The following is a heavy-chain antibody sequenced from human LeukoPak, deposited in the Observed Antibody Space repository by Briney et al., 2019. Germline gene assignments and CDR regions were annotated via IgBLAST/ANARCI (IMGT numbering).Heavy chain of an antibody. J-gene: IGHJ4*02. Sequence: SETLSLTCTVSGGSVSSGSYYWNWIRQPPGKGLEWIGYIYYSGSTNYNPSLKSRVTISVDTSKNQFSLKLSSVTAADTAVYYCARGLYYYDSSGYYYWGQGTLVTVSS. D-gene: IGHD3-22*01. CDR2: IYYSGST. CDR3: ARGLYYYDSSGYYY. V-gene: IGHV4-61*01. CDR1: GGSVSSGSYY.